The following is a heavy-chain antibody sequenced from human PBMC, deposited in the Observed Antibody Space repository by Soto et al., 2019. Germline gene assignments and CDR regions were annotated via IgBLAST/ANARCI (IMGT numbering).Heavy chain of an antibody. CDR2: IYYDEST. D-gene: IGHD2-15*01. V-gene: IGHV4-39*01. CDR1: GVSLNSGHYY. Sequence: KPSETLSLTCTVSGVSLNSGHYYWVWIRQSPGKGLAWIASIYYDESTYYNPSLKSRVTISTDKPKNQFSLTLKSVTAADTAVYYCGKVLIGATRHTDVDSWGQGALVTLSS. CDR3: GKVLIGATRHTDVDS. J-gene: IGHJ4*02.